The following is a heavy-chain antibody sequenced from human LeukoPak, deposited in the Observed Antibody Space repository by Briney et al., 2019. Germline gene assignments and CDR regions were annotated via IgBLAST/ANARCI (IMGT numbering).Heavy chain of an antibody. D-gene: IGHD3-3*01. CDR3: ASSKVYYDFWSGYYLISYFDY. Sequence: SETLSLTCAVSGGSISSGGYSWSWIRQPPGKGLEWIGYIYHSGSTYYNPSLKSRVTISVDRSKNQFSLKLSSVTAADTAVYYGASSKVYYDFWSGYYLISYFDYWGQGTLVTVSS. CDR2: IYHSGST. V-gene: IGHV4-30-2*01. CDR1: GGSISSGGYS. J-gene: IGHJ4*02.